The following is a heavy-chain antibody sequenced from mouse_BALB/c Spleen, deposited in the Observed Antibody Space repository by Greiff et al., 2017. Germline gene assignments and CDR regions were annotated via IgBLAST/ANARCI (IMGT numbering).Heavy chain of an antibody. V-gene: IGHV7-3*02. CDR1: GFTFTDYY. CDR2: IRNKANGYTT. Sequence: EVQLVESGGGLVQPGGSLRLSCATSGFTFTDYYMSWVRQPPGKALEWLGFIRNKANGYTTEYSASVKGRFIVSRDTSQSILYLQMNALRAEDTAIYYCARDSSYGGFAYWGQGTLVTVSA. CDR3: ARDSSYGGFAY. J-gene: IGHJ3*01. D-gene: IGHD2-10*01.